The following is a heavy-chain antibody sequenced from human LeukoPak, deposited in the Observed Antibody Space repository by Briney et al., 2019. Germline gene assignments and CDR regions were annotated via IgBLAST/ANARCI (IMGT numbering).Heavy chain of an antibody. D-gene: IGHD6-19*01. J-gene: IGHJ4*02. CDR3: AKGRYSSGWDFDY. Sequence: GRSLRLSCAASGFTFDDYGMHWVRQAPGKGLEWVSSISWNSGTIGYADSVKGRFTISRDNAKNSLCLQMNSLRAEDTALYYYAKGRYSSGWDFDYWGQGTLVSVSS. V-gene: IGHV3-9*01. CDR2: ISWNSGTI. CDR1: GFTFDDYG.